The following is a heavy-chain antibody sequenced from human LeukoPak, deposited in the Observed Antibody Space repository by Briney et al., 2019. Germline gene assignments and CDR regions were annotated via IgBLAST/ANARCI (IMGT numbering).Heavy chain of an antibody. Sequence: PGGSLRLSCAASGFTFSSYAMSWVRQAPGKGLEWVSAISGSGGSTYYADSVKGRFTTSRDNSKNTLYLQMNSLRAEDTAVYYCAKDWFGENYYYYGMDVWGQGTTVTVSS. CDR3: AKDWFGENYYYYGMDV. D-gene: IGHD3-10*01. CDR1: GFTFSSYA. J-gene: IGHJ6*02. CDR2: ISGSGGST. V-gene: IGHV3-23*01.